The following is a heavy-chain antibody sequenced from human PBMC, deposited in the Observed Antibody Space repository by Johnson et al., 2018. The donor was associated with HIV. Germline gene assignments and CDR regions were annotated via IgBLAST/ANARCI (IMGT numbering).Heavy chain of an antibody. CDR3: AKGPNGQLDDAFHI. Sequence: VQLVESGGGLVQSGGSLRLSCAASGFTFSRYWMSWVRQAPGKGLEWVANIKEDGSAKYYVDSVKGRFTISRDNSKNTLYLQMNRLRAEDTAVYYCAKGPNGQLDDAFHIWGQGTMVTVSS. J-gene: IGHJ3*02. V-gene: IGHV3-7*02. CDR1: GFTFSRYW. D-gene: IGHD6-6*01. CDR2: IKEDGSAK.